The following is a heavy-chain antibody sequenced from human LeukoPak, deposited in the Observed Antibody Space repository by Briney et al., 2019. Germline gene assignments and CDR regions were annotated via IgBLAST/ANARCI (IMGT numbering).Heavy chain of an antibody. CDR1: GFTFSAYG. Sequence: GGSLRLSCAASGFTFSAYGIHWVRQAPGKGLEWVSFIRSDGGEKHYADSVNGRFTISRDNSKNTLYLQMNSLRAEDTAVYYCARRAGAYSHPYDYWGQGTLVTVSS. V-gene: IGHV3-30*02. CDR2: IRSDGGEK. D-gene: IGHD4/OR15-4a*01. CDR3: ARRAGAYSHPYDY. J-gene: IGHJ4*02.